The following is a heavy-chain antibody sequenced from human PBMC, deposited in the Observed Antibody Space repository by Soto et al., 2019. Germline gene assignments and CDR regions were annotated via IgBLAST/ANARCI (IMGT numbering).Heavy chain of an antibody. D-gene: IGHD1-26*01. J-gene: IGHJ6*02. CDR3: ARDPQGSYLYYYYGMDV. CDR1: GFTFSSYS. V-gene: IGHV3-48*02. Sequence: EVQLVESGGGWVKPGGSLRLSCAASGFTFSSYSMNWVRQAPGKGLEWVSYISSSSSTIYFADSVKGRFTISRDNAKNSLYLQMNSLRDEDTAVYYCARDPQGSYLYYYYGMDVWGQGTTVTVSS. CDR2: ISSSSSTI.